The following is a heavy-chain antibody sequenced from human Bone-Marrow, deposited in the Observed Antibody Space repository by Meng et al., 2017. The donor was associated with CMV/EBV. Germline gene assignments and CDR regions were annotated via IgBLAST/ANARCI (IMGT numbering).Heavy chain of an antibody. Sequence: GGSLRLSCVASGFSLDDYAMHWVRQAPGKGLEWVSGISWDSSDIGYADFVKGRFTIARDNAKNSLYLQMNSLGTEDTALYYCARYGDPFDLWGQGTLVTV. D-gene: IGHD2-21*02. CDR3: ARYGDPFDL. V-gene: IGHV3-9*01. J-gene: IGHJ4*02. CDR1: GFSLDDYA. CDR2: ISWDSSDI.